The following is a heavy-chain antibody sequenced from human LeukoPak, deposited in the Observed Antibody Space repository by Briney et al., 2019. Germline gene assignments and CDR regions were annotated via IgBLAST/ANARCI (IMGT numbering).Heavy chain of an antibody. CDR1: GGSISSGGYY. CDR3: ARVRRATTVVTHFDY. CDR2: IYHSGST. V-gene: IGHV4-30-2*01. J-gene: IGHJ4*02. D-gene: IGHD4-23*01. Sequence: SQTLSLTCTVSGGSISSGGYYWSWIRQPPGKGLEWIGYIYHSGSTYYNPSLKSRVTISVDRSKNQFSPKLSSVTAADTAVYYCARVRRATTVVTHFDYWGQGTLVTVSS.